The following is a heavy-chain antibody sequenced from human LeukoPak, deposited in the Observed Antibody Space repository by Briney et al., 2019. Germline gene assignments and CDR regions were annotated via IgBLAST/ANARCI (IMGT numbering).Heavy chain of an antibody. V-gene: IGHV4-34*01. CDR2: INHSGST. CDR3: ARGVYSCSSTSCYNRDF. CDR1: GGSFSGYY. D-gene: IGHD2-2*02. Sequence: SETLSLTCAVYGGSFSGYYWSWIRQPPGKGLEWIGEINHSGSTNYNPSLKSRVTISVDTSKNQFSLKLSSVTAADTAVYYCARGVYSCSSTSCYNRDFWGQGTLVTVSS. J-gene: IGHJ4*02.